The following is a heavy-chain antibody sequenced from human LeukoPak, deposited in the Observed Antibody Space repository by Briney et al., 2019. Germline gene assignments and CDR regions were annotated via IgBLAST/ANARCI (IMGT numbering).Heavy chain of an antibody. Sequence: SETLSLTCTVSGGSISSSCYYWGWIRQPPGKGLEWIGSIYYSGSTYYNPSLKSRVTIFVDTSKNQFSLKLSSVTAADTAVYYCARRYYYGSGSYYGVLDYWGQGTLVTVSS. D-gene: IGHD3-10*01. CDR1: GGSISSSCYY. J-gene: IGHJ4*02. CDR2: IYYSGST. CDR3: ARRYYYGSGSYYGVLDY. V-gene: IGHV4-39*01.